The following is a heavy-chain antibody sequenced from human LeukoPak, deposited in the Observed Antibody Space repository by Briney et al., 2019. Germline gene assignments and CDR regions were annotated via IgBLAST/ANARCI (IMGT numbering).Heavy chain of an antibody. J-gene: IGHJ5*02. V-gene: IGHV4-59*01. CDR1: GGSFSNYY. CDR3: AREGTAGTNLNWFDP. D-gene: IGHD1-1*01. Sequence: PSETLSLTCTVSGGSFSNYYWSWIRQPPGKGLEWIGYMYYSGNTNYNPSLKSRVTISIDMSKNQFSLKLSSVTAADTAVYYCAREGTAGTNLNWFDPWGQGTLVTVSS. CDR2: MYYSGNT.